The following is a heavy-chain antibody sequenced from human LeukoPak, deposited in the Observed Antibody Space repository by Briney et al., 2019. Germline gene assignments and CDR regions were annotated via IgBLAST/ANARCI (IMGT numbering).Heavy chain of an antibody. J-gene: IGHJ4*02. Sequence: KTSETLSLTCTVSGGSISSSTYYWDWIRQPPGKGLEWIGNFYDSGSTWYNPSLKSRVTISGDTSKNQFSLKLTSVTAADTAVYYCARIDSSGYGYFDYWGQGTLVTVSS. D-gene: IGHD3-22*01. V-gene: IGHV4-39*07. CDR3: ARIDSSGYGYFDY. CDR1: GGSISSSTYY. CDR2: FYDSGST.